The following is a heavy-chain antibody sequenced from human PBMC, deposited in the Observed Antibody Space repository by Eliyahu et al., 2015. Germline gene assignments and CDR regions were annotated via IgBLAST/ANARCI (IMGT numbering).Heavy chain of an antibody. CDR2: IKPDGSDK. CDR1: GFTFSTYW. J-gene: IGHJ4*02. Sequence: EVQLVESGGGLVQPGGSLRLSCVASGFTFSTYWMSWVRQAPGKGLEWVANIKPDGSDKYYGASVGGRFTISRDNAKNSLYLQMNSLTAEDTAVYYCARDPEIWSGFANVDYWGQGALVTVSS. V-gene: IGHV3-7*01. D-gene: IGHD3-3*01. CDR3: ARDPEIWSGFANVDY.